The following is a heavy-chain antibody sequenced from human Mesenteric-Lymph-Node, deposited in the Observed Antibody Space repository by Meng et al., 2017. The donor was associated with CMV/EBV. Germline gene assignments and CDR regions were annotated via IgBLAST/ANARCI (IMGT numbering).Heavy chain of an antibody. V-gene: IGHV3-66*02. Sequence: GESLKISCATSGFTVTSTYMTWVRPAPGKGLEWVSSIYSAGSTFYADSVKGRFTISRDTAKNTVYLQMSSLRVEDTAVYYCARGNDPLFGVVVLDYWGQGKLVTVSS. J-gene: IGHJ4*02. CDR2: IYSAGST. D-gene: IGHD3-3*01. CDR3: ARGNDPLFGVVVLDY. CDR1: GFTVTSTY.